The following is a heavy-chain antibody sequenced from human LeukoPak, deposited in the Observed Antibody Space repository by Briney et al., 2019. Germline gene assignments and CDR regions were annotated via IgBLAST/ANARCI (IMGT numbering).Heavy chain of an antibody. J-gene: IGHJ4*02. CDR3: AKSLNNWNIGAQGY. CDR1: GFSFSSYF. CDR2: INEDGSEK. V-gene: IGHV3-7*01. Sequence: GGSLRLSCAASGFSFSSYFMSWVRQTPGKGLEWVANINEDGSEKNYVDSVRGRFTISRDNAKNSLYLQMSSLRAEDTAVYYCAKSLNNWNIGAQGYWGQGTLVTVSS. D-gene: IGHD1/OR15-1a*01.